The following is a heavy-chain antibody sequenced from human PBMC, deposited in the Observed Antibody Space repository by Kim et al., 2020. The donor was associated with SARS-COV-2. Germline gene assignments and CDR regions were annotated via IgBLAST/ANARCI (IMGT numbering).Heavy chain of an antibody. V-gene: IGHV3-23*01. D-gene: IGHD2-15*01. CDR2: ISGSGGST. CDR1: GFTFSSYA. CDR3: AKDLYHELGGSCCYQGFDY. Sequence: GGSLRLSCAASGFTFSSYAMSWVRQAPGKGLEWVSAISGSGGSTYYADSVKGRFTISRDNSKNTLYLQMNSLRAEDTAVYYCAKDLYHELGGSCCYQGFDYWGQGTLVTVSS. J-gene: IGHJ4*02.